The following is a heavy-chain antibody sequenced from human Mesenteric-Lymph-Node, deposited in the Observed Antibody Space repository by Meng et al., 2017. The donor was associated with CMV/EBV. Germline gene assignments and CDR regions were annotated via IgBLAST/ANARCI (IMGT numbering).Heavy chain of an antibody. J-gene: IGHJ4*02. CDR2: ISSSSSYI. Sequence: GESLKISCAASGFTFSSYSMNWVRQAPGKGLEWVSSISSSSSYIYYADSLKGRFTVSRDNAKNSLFLQMNTLRDEDTAVYYCARAAYCSSSSCYSTPYYFDCWGQGTLVTVSS. CDR1: GFTFSSYS. V-gene: IGHV3-21*01. D-gene: IGHD2-15*01. CDR3: ARAAYCSSSSCYSTPYYFDC.